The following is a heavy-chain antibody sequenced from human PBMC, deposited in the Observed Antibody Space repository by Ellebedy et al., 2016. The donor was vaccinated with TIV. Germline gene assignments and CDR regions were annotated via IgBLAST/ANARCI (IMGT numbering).Heavy chain of an antibody. V-gene: IGHV3-53*01. J-gene: IGHJ4*02. CDR3: ASLYCSAGSCHVDY. CDR1: GFAITHNY. D-gene: IGHD2-15*01. Sequence: GGSLRLXCVVSGFAITHNYMSWVRRAPGKGLEWVSTIYSGGTTYSADSVKGRFTFSRDNSKNPVFLHMHSLRAEDTAVYYCASLYCSAGSCHVDYWGLGSLVTVSS. CDR2: IYSGGTT.